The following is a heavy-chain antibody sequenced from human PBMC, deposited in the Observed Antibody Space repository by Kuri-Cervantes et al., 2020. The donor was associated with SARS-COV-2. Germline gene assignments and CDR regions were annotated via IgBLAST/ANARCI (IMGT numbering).Heavy chain of an antibody. Sequence: ASVKVSCKASGYTFTSYYMHWVRQAPGQGLEWMGIINPSGGSTSYAQKFQGRVTMTRDTSTSTVYMELSSLRSEDTAVYYCARDASVVGFSSSPPLPWGQGTLVTVSS. CDR1: GYTFTSYY. J-gene: IGHJ5*02. V-gene: IGHV1-46*01. D-gene: IGHD6-6*01. CDR3: ARDASVVGFSSSPPLP. CDR2: INPSGGST.